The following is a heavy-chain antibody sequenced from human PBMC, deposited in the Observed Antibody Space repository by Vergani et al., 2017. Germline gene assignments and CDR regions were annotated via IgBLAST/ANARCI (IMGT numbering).Heavy chain of an antibody. CDR2: INAGNGNT. CDR1: GYTFTSYA. D-gene: IGHD4-23*01. J-gene: IGHJ6*03. Sequence: QVQLVQSGAEVKKPGASVKVSCKASGYTFTSYAMHWVRQAPGQRLEWMGWINAGNGNTNYAQKRQGRVTMTTDTSTSTAYMELRSLRSDDTAVYYCARGGRFDTVVTPSYYYYYMDVWGKGTTVTVSS. V-gene: IGHV1-3*01. CDR3: ARGGRFDTVVTPSYYYYYMDV.